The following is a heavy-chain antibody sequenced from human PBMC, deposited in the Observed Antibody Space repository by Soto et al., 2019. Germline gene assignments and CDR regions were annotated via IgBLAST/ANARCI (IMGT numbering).Heavy chain of an antibody. CDR2: ISTSSSTI. Sequence: VQLVESGGRSVQPGASLRLSCSASGFLFSSYTMNWVRQAPGKGLEWVAYISTSSSTIYYADRVKGRFTISRDNARNSVHLQMNSLRDEDTAVYYCARMLRGMDVWGHGTAVTVSS. CDR1: GFLFSSYT. CDR3: ARMLRGMDV. D-gene: IGHD2-8*01. V-gene: IGHV3-48*02. J-gene: IGHJ6*02.